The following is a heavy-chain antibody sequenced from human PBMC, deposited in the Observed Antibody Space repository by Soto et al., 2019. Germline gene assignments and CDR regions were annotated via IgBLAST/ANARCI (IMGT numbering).Heavy chain of an antibody. CDR3: ARGGYYDFWSGYYPRHPSDAFDI. CDR1: GFTSSRYG. V-gene: IGHV3-48*04. CDR2: ISSSSSTI. D-gene: IGHD3-3*01. Sequence: PGGSLRLSCAASGFTSSRYGMNWVRQAPGKGLEWVSYISSSSSTIYYADSVKGRFTISRDNAKNSLYLKMNSLRAEDTAVYYCARGGYYDFWSGYYPRHPSDAFDIWGQGTMVTVSS. J-gene: IGHJ3*02.